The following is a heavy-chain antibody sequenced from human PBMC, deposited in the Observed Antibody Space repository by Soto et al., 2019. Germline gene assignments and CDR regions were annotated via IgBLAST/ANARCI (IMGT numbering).Heavy chain of an antibody. V-gene: IGHV3-30-3*01. CDR3: ARDGWNWNYALDY. CDR2: ISYDGSNK. D-gene: IGHD1-7*01. CDR1: GFTFSSYA. Sequence: QVQLVESGGGVVQPGRSLRLSCAASGFTFSSYAMHWVRQAPGKGLEWVAVISYDGSNKYYADSVKGRFTISRDNSYNTLYLQKNSLRAEDTAVYYCARDGWNWNYALDYWGQGTLVTVSS. J-gene: IGHJ4*02.